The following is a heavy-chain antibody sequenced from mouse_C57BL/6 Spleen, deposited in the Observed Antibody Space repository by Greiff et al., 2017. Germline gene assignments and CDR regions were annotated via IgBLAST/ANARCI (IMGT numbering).Heavy chain of an antibody. V-gene: IGHV5-6*02. CDR2: ISSGGSYT. CDR3: ARDYYGSSYPAWFAY. CDR1: GFTFSSYG. D-gene: IGHD1-1*01. Sequence: DVMLVESGGDLVKPGGSLKLSCAASGFTFSSYGMSWVRQTPDKRLEWVATISSGGSYTYYPDSVKGRFTISRDNAKNTLYLQMSSLKSEDTAMYYCARDYYGSSYPAWFAYWGQGTLVTVSA. J-gene: IGHJ3*01.